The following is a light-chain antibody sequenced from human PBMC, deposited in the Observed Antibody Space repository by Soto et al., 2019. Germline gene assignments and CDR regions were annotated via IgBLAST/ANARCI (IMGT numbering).Light chain of an antibody. CDR3: QQDNSWTLIS. Sequence: ELMMTQSPATLSVSPGERATRSCRASQSISANIAWYQQKPGQAPRLLIYAASVRASGIPARFSGTGFGREFTLSISSLQSEDSAVYYCQQDNSWTLISFGQGTRLESK. CDR1: QSISAN. J-gene: IGKJ5*01. CDR2: AAS. V-gene: IGKV3-15*01.